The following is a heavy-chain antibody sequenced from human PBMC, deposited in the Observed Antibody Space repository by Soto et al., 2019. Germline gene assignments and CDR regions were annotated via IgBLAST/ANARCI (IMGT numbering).Heavy chain of an antibody. Sequence: GGSLRLSCAASGFTFSSYGMHWVRQAPGKGLEWVAVIWYDGSNKYYADSVKGRFTISRDNSKNTLYLQMNSLRAEDTAVYYCARGPPYTAMMFYWFDPWGQGTLVTVSS. CDR1: GFTFSSYG. D-gene: IGHD5-18*01. CDR3: ARGPPYTAMMFYWFDP. V-gene: IGHV3-33*01. CDR2: IWYDGSNK. J-gene: IGHJ5*02.